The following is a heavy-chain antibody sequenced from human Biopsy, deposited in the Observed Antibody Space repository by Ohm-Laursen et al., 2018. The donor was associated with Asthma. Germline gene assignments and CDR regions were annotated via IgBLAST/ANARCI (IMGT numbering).Heavy chain of an antibody. D-gene: IGHD4-17*01. CDR3: ARVRRYGDIFFGMDV. CDR2: AHFSGST. V-gene: IGHV4-30-4*01. CDR1: GGYIDSHDWS. Sequence: TLSLTCTVSGGYIDSHDWSWCWIRQSPGKGLQWLGYAHFSGSTHYNPSLDRRIRLSVDTSKSQVSLGLTSVSAADTAVYFCARVRRYGDIFFGMDVWGQGTTVTVSS. J-gene: IGHJ6*01.